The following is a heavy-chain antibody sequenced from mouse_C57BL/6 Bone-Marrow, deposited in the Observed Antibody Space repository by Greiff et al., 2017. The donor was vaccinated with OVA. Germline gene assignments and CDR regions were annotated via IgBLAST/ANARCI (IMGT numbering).Heavy chain of an antibody. V-gene: IGHV1-26*01. J-gene: IGHJ3*01. D-gene: IGHD3-2*02. CDR2: LNPNNGGT. Sequence: EVQLQQSGPELVKPGASVKISCKASGYTFTDYYMNWVKQSHGKSLEWIGELNPNNGGTSYNQKFKGKATLTVDKSSSTAYMELRSLTSEDSAVYYCARRPLRLRLFAYWGQGTLVTVSA. CDR3: ARRPLRLRLFAY. CDR1: GYTFTDYY.